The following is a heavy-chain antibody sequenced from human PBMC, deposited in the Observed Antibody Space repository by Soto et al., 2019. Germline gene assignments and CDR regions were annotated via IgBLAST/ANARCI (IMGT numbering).Heavy chain of an antibody. Sequence: EVQLLESGGGLGQPGGSLRLSCAASGFTFSSYAMTWVRQAPGKGLEWVAYISGGGGSTYYAYPVKGRFTISRDNSKNTLYLQMNSLRAEDTALYYCANMNYCFDYWGQGTLVTVAS. CDR1: GFTFSSYA. CDR3: ANMNYCFDY. J-gene: IGHJ4*02. V-gene: IGHV3-23*01. D-gene: IGHD1-7*01. CDR2: ISGGGGST.